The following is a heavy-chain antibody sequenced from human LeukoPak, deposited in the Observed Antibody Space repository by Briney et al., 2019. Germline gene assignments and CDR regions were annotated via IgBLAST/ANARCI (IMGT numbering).Heavy chain of an antibody. Sequence: SQTLSLTCAISGDSVSGATSAWNWVRQSSSRGLEWLGRTYYRSKWYNEYAVSAKTRITINPDTSKNQLSLQLDSVTPEDSAVYYCARERVAGSFDWWGQGTLVTVSS. J-gene: IGHJ4*02. CDR3: ARERVAGSFDW. CDR1: GDSVSGATSA. CDR2: TYYRSKWYN. V-gene: IGHV6-1*01. D-gene: IGHD3-3*01.